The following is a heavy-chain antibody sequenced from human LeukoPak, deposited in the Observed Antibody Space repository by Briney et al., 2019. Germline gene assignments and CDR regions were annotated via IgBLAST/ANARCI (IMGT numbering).Heavy chain of an antibody. V-gene: IGHV5-51*01. CDR3: ARPRVVAATTSHAAFDI. J-gene: IGHJ3*02. CDR2: IYPGDSDT. CDR1: GYSFTNYW. D-gene: IGHD2-15*01. Sequence: GESLKISCKGSGYSFTNYWIGWVRQMPGKGLEWVGIIYPGDSDTTYSPSFQGQVTISADKSISTAYLQWSSLTASDTAMYFCARPRVVAATTSHAAFDIWGQGTLVSVSS.